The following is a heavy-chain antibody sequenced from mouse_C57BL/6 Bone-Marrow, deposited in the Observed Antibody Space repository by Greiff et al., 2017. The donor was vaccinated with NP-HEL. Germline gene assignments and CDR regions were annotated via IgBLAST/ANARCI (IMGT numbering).Heavy chain of an antibody. CDR3: ARGDSNYCFDY. V-gene: IGHV3-1*01. CDR2: ISYSGST. J-gene: IGHJ2*01. Sequence: EVKLQESGPGMVKPSQSLSLTCTVTGYSITSGYDWHWIRHFPGNKLEWMGYISYSGSTNYNPSLKSRISITHDTSKNHFFLKLNSVTTEDTATYYCARGDSNYCFDYWGQGTTLTVSS. CDR1: GYSITSGYD. D-gene: IGHD2-5*01.